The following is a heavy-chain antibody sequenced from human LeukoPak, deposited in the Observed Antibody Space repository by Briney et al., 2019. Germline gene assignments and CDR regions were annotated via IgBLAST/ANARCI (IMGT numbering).Heavy chain of an antibody. D-gene: IGHD3-22*01. CDR2: ISGSGGST. CDR1: GFTFSSYA. Sequence: GGSLRLSCAASGFTFSSYAMSWVRQAPGKGLEWVSAISGSGGSTYYADSVKGRFTISRDNSKNTLYLQMNSLRAEDTAVYYCAKDDSYDSSGYYYVWGQGTLATVSS. J-gene: IGHJ4*02. V-gene: IGHV3-23*01. CDR3: AKDDSYDSSGYYYV.